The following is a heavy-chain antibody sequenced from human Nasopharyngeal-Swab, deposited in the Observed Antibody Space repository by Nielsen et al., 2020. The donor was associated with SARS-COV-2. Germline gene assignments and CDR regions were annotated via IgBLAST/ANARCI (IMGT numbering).Heavy chain of an antibody. V-gene: IGHV3-71*01. CDR3: ARNGATIFGVVIKKRTYYYYYDMDV. CDR2: IRNIAHGGTT. Sequence: GESLKIPCAASGFTFCDYHMHWVRPAPGKGLEWGSFIRNIAHGGTTEYTTSVKGRFTISRDDSKSISFLQMNSLSAEDTAVYYCARNGATIFGVVIKKRTYYYYYDMDVWGQGTTVTVSS. D-gene: IGHD3-3*01. CDR1: GFTFCDYH. J-gene: IGHJ6*02.